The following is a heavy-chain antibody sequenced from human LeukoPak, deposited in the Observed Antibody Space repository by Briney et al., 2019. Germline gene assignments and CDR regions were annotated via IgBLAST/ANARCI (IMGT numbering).Heavy chain of an antibody. Sequence: PGGSLRLSCAASGFTFSSYWMSWVRQAPGKGLEWVANIKKDGSEKYYVDSVKGRFTISRDNAKNSLYLQLSSLRAEDTAVYYCTRDFWTDYWGQGTLVTVSS. V-gene: IGHV3-7*01. CDR1: GFTFSSYW. CDR3: TRDFWTDY. J-gene: IGHJ4*02. D-gene: IGHD3/OR15-3a*01. CDR2: IKKDGSEK.